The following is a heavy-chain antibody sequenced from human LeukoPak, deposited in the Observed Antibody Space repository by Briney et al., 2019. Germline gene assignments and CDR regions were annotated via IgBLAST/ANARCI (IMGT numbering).Heavy chain of an antibody. J-gene: IGHJ3*02. V-gene: IGHV3-30*02. Sequence: GESLRLSCAASGFTFSSYGMHWVRQAPGKGLEWVAFIRYDGSNKYYADSVKGRFTISRDNSKNTLYLQMNSLRAEDTAVYYCAKIPGQLEDIWGQGTMVTVSS. D-gene: IGHD6-6*01. CDR3: AKIPGQLEDI. CDR1: GFTFSSYG. CDR2: IRYDGSNK.